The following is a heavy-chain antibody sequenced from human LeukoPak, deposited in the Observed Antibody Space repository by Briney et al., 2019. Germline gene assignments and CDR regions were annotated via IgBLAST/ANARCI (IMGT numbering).Heavy chain of an antibody. CDR3: AKDDHYFASGYFDY. Sequence: GGSLRLSCAASGFTFSSYAMNWVHQAPGKGLEWVSVISDSGAYTYYADSVKGRFTISRDDSKNTLYLQMNSLRAEDTAVYFCAKDDHYFASGYFDYWGQGTLVTVSS. J-gene: IGHJ4*02. D-gene: IGHD3-10*01. CDR2: ISDSGAYT. V-gene: IGHV3-23*01. CDR1: GFTFSSYA.